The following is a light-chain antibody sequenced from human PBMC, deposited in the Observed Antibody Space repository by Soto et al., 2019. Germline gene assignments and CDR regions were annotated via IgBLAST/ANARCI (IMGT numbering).Light chain of an antibody. J-gene: IGKJ1*01. CDR3: QRYNSAPWT. Sequence: DIQMTQSPSSLSASVGDRVTITCRASQGISNYLAWYQQKPGKVPKLLIYAASTLQSGGPSRFSGSGSGTDFTITISSLQPEDVATYYCQRYNSAPWTFGQGTKVEIK. V-gene: IGKV1-27*01. CDR1: QGISNY. CDR2: AAS.